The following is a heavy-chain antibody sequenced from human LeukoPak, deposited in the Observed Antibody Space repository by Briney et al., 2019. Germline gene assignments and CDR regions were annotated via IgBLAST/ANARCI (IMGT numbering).Heavy chain of an antibody. V-gene: IGHV3-74*01. CDR3: ARESALEWLLH. Sequence: PGGSLRLSCAAYGFTFSSYWMHWVRQAPGKGLVWVSRINSDGSSTSYADSVKGRFTISRDNAKNTLYLQMNSLRAEDTAVYYCARESALEWLLHWGQGTLVTVSS. D-gene: IGHD3-3*01. CDR1: GFTFSSYW. J-gene: IGHJ4*02. CDR2: INSDGSST.